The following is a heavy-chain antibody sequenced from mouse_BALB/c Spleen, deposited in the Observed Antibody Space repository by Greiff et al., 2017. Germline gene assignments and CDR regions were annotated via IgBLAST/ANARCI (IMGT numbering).Heavy chain of an antibody. Sequence: QVQLKESGPGLVAPSQSLSITCTVSGFSLTGYGVNWVRQPPGKGLEWLGMIWGDGSTDYNSALKSRLSISKDNSKSQVFLKMNSLQTDDTARYYCARDRYGSGEYYAMDYWGQGTSVTVSS. D-gene: IGHD1-1*01. CDR1: GFSLTGYG. J-gene: IGHJ4*01. V-gene: IGHV2-6-7*01. CDR3: ARDRYGSGEYYAMDY. CDR2: IWGDGST.